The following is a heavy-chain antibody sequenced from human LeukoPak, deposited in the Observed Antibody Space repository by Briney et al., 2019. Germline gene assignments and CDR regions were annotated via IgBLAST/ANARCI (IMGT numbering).Heavy chain of an antibody. CDR1: GFTFSGYN. CDR2: ITSSSSTI. D-gene: IGHD2-15*01. CDR3: ARLAYCSGGSCYQTSTNYGMDV. J-gene: IGHJ6*02. V-gene: IGHV3-48*04. Sequence: GGSLRLSCAASGFTFSGYNMNWVRQAPGKGLEWVSYITSSSSTIYYADSVKGRFTISRDNAKNSLYLQMNSLRAEDTAVYYCARLAYCSGGSCYQTSTNYGMDVWGQGTTVTVSS.